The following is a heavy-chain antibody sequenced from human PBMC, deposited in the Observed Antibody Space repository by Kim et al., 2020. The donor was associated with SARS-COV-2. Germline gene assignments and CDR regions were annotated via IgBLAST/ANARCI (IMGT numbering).Heavy chain of an antibody. J-gene: IGHJ6*04. Sequence: GGSLRLSCAASGFTFSSYWMHWVRQAPGKGLVWVSRINSDGSSTSYADSVKGRFTISRDNAKNTLYLQMNSLRAEDTAVYYCARPVGDCSGGSCYYYYYGMDVWGEGTPVTVSP. CDR2: INSDGSST. D-gene: IGHD2-15*01. V-gene: IGHV3-74*01. CDR1: GFTFSSYW. CDR3: ARPVGDCSGGSCYYYYYGMDV.